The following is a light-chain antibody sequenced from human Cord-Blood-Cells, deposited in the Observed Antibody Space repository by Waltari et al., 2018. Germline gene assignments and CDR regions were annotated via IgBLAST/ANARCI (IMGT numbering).Light chain of an antibody. V-gene: IGKV3-15*01. J-gene: IGKJ1*01. CDR3: QQYNNWPRT. CDR1: QSVSSN. CDR2: GAS. Sequence: EIVMTQSPATLSVSPGERATRSCRASQSVSSNLAWYQQKPGQAPRRLIYGASTRATGIPARFSGSGSGPEFTLTISSLQSEGFAVYYCQQYNNWPRTFGQGTKVEIK.